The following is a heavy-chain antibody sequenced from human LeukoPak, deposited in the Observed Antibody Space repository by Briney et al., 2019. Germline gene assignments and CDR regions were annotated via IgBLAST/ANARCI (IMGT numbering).Heavy chain of an antibody. D-gene: IGHD3-22*01. V-gene: IGHV3-48*03. CDR2: IISSGNNI. CDR3: ARAIAFGNYYDRGLTQENHDY. CDR1: GFIFSSYE. Sequence: PGGSLRLSCAASGFIFSSYEMNCVRQAPGKGLEWVSYIISSGNNIYHADSVKGRFTISRDNSKNTLYLQMNSLRAEDTAVYYCARAIAFGNYYDRGLTQENHDYWGQGTLVTVSS. J-gene: IGHJ4*02.